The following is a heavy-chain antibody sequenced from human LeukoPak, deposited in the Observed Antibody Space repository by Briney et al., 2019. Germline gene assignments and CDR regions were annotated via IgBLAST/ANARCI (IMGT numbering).Heavy chain of an antibody. Sequence: TSETLSLTCAVYGGSFSGYYWSWIRQPPGKGLEWIGEINHSGSTNYNPSLKSRVTISVDTSKNQFSLKLSSVTAADTAVYYCARGVAVAGTYFDYWGQGTLVTVSS. J-gene: IGHJ4*02. D-gene: IGHD6-19*01. CDR2: INHSGST. CDR3: ARGVAVAGTYFDY. V-gene: IGHV4-34*01. CDR1: GGSFSGYY.